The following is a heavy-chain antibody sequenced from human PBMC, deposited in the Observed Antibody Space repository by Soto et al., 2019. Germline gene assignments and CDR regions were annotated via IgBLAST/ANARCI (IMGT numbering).Heavy chain of an antibody. J-gene: IGHJ6*02. CDR1: GYTFTGYY. D-gene: IGHD6-13*01. V-gene: IGHV1-2*02. Sequence: ASVKVSCKASGYTFTGYYMHWVRQAPGQGLEWMGWINPNSGGTNYAQKFQGRVTMTRDTSISTAYMELSRLRSDDTAVYYCVRASSSWSYYYYYGMDVWGQGTTVTVSS. CDR3: VRASSSWSYYYYYGMDV. CDR2: INPNSGGT.